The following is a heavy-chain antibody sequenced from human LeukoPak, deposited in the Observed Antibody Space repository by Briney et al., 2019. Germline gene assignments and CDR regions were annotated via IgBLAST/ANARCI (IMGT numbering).Heavy chain of an antibody. CDR2: IKSKTDGGTT. Sequence: GGSLRLSCAASGFTFSNAWMSWVRQAPGKGLEWVGRIKSKTDGGTTDYAAPVKGRFTISRDDSKNTLYLQMNSLKTEDTAVYYCTTVDHYYGSGSYYKDAFDIWGQGTMVTVSS. D-gene: IGHD3-10*01. CDR1: GFTFSNAW. J-gene: IGHJ3*02. CDR3: TTVDHYYGSGSYYKDAFDI. V-gene: IGHV3-15*01.